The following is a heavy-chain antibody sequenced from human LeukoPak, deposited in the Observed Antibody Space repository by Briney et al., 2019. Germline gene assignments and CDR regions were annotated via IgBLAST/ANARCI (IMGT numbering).Heavy chain of an antibody. D-gene: IGHD6-13*01. CDR2: MNPNSGNT. Sequence: GASVKVSCKASGYTFTSYDINWVRQATGQGLEWMGWMNPNSGNTGYAQKFQGRVTITRNTSISTAYMELSSLRSEDTAVYYCARGDSSSWIYTNDYWGQGTLITVSS. V-gene: IGHV1-8*03. J-gene: IGHJ4*02. CDR1: GYTFTSYD. CDR3: ARGDSSSWIYTNDY.